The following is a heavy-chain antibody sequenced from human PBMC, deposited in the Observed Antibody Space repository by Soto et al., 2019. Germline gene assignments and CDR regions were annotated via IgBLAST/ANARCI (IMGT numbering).Heavy chain of an antibody. D-gene: IGHD3-3*01. V-gene: IGHV1-2*02. J-gene: IGHJ5*02. CDR1: GYTFTGYY. CDR3: ARDSVWYYDFWSGPRDNWFDP. CDR2: INPNSGGT. Sequence: EASVKVSCKASGYTFTGYYMHWVRQAPGQGLEWMGWINPNSGGTNYAQKFQGRVTMTRDTSISTAYMELSRLRSDDTAVYYCARDSVWYYDFWSGPRDNWFDPWGQGTLVTVSS.